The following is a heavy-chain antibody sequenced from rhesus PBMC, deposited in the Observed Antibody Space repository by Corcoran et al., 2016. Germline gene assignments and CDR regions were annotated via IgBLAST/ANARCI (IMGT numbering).Heavy chain of an antibody. CDR1: GAPHSAYY. Sequence: QVQLQESGPGLVKPSETLVLTSAASGAPHSAYYWSWIRPPPGKGLEWIGYIGGGSGSTYYNPSLKSRVTISTDTSKNHFSLRLSSVTVADTAMYYCGRMDTVGRNSWGQGVLVTVSS. CDR3: GRMDTVGRNS. D-gene: IGHD5-30*01. V-gene: IGHV4-165*02. J-gene: IGHJ4*01. CDR2: IGGGSGST.